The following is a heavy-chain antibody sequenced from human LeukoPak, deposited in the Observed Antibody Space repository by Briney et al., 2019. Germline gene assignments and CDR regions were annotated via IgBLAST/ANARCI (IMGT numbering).Heavy chain of an antibody. CDR2: INPSGGST. V-gene: IGHV1-46*01. J-gene: IGHJ4*02. D-gene: IGHD3-3*01. CDR3: ARAPKGNDFWIWSTLVHFDY. CDR1: GYTFTSYY. Sequence: ASVKVSCKASGYTFTSYYMHWVRQAPGQGLEWMGIINPSGGSTSYAQKFQGRVTMTRDMSTSTVYMELRSLRSDDTAVYYCARAPKGNDFWIWSTLVHFDYWGRGTLVTVSS.